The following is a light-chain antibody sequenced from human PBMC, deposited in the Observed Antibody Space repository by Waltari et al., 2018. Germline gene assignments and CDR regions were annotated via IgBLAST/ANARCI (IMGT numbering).Light chain of an antibody. V-gene: IGLV2-11*01. Sequence: QSALTQPRSVSGSPGHSVTISCTGTRSNVAFYTPVSWYHHSPGKGPKLIIYDASQRSSEVPDRFTASYFGNTASLTISGLQPDDEAVYFCCSYAGRSVVFGGGTKLTVV. J-gene: IGLJ2*01. CDR2: DAS. CDR3: CSYAGRSVV. CDR1: RSNVAFYTP.